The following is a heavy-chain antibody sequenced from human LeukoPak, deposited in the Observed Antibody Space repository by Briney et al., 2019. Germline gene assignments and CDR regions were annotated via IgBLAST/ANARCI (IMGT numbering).Heavy chain of an antibody. Sequence: SETLSLTCTVSGGSITTSSYYWGWIRQPLGKGLEWIGIIYYSGSTYYNPSLKGRVTISVDTSKNQFSLKLSSVTAADTAVYYCARAFRARYFDLWGRSTLVTVSS. J-gene: IGHJ2*01. CDR3: ARAFRARYFDL. CDR1: GGSITTSSYY. V-gene: IGHV4-39*01. CDR2: IYYSGST. D-gene: IGHD2/OR15-2a*01.